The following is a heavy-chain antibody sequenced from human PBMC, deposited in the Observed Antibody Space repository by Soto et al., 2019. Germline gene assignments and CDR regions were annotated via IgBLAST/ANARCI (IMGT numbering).Heavy chain of an antibody. CDR2: ISGSGGST. CDR1: GFNFSSYA. D-gene: IGHD6-13*01. J-gene: IGHJ6*03. CDR3: ARAAAGGSYYYYYMDV. V-gene: IGHV3-23*01. Sequence: GGSLRLSCAASGFNFSSYAMSWVRQAPGKGLEWVSAISGSGGSTYYADSVKGRFTISRDNSKNTLYLQMNSLRAEDTAVYYCARAAAGGSYYYYYMDVWGKGTTVTVSS.